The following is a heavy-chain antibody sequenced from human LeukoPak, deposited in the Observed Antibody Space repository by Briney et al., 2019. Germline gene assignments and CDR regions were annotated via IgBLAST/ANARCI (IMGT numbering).Heavy chain of an antibody. D-gene: IGHD3-3*01. J-gene: IGHJ6*02. Sequence: MSSETLSLTCSVSGGSISTYYWSWIRQPPGKGLEWIGYIYYSGSTNYNPSLKSRVTISVDTSKNQFSLKLSSVTAADTAVYYCARDSNSYDFWSGYYSPYYYGMDVWGQGTTVTVSS. CDR2: IYYSGST. CDR1: GGSISTYY. CDR3: ARDSNSYDFWSGYYSPYYYGMDV. V-gene: IGHV4-59*01.